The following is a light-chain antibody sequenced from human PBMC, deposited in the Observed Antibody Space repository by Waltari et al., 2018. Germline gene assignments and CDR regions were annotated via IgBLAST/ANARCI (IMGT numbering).Light chain of an antibody. CDR1: TGHSDFA. J-gene: IGLJ2*01. V-gene: IGLV4-69*01. CDR3: QTWGSGIVT. CDR2: LNSDGSH. Sequence: QPVLTQSPSASASLGASVKLTCPLSTGHSDFAIAWHQQQPERGPRYLMKLNSDGSHTKGDEIPDRFSGSSSGAERHLTISSLQSEDEAAYYCQTWGSGIVTFGGGTQLTVL.